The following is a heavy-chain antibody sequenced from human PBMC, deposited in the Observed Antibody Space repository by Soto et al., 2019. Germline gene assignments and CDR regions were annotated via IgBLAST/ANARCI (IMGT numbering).Heavy chain of an antibody. Sequence: QVQLVESGGGVVQPGRSLRLSCAASGFTFSSYAMHWVRQAPGKGLEWVAVISYDGSNKYYAESVKSRFTISRDNSKNTLYLQMNSLRAEDTAVYYCARSNWFEPWGQGTLVTVSS. J-gene: IGHJ5*02. CDR3: ARSNWFEP. CDR1: GFTFSSYA. V-gene: IGHV3-30-3*01. CDR2: ISYDGSNK.